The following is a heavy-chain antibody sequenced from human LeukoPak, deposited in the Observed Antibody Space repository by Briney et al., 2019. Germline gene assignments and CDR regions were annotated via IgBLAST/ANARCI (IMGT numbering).Heavy chain of an antibody. Sequence: ASVKVSCKASGYTFTSYGISWVRQGPGQGLECIGWISAYNGNTNYAQKLKGRVTMTTDTSTSTAYMELRSLRSDDTAVYYCARDPSSSRGFDPWGQGTLVTVSS. CDR2: ISAYNGNT. CDR1: GYTFTSYG. CDR3: ARDPSSSRGFDP. V-gene: IGHV1-18*01. D-gene: IGHD6-6*01. J-gene: IGHJ5*02.